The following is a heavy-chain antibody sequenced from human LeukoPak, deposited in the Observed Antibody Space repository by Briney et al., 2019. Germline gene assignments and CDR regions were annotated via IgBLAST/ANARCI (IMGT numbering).Heavy chain of an antibody. CDR3: AREIMVRGVIAGDY. J-gene: IGHJ4*02. V-gene: IGHV4-4*07. CDR1: GGSMSSYY. D-gene: IGHD3-10*01. CDR2: IYTSENT. Sequence: SETLSLTCTVSGGSMSSYYWSWIRQPAGKGLGWIGRIYTSENTNYNPSLKGRVTMSLDTSKNQFSLKLSSVTAADTAVYYCAREIMVRGVIAGDYWGQGTLVTVSS.